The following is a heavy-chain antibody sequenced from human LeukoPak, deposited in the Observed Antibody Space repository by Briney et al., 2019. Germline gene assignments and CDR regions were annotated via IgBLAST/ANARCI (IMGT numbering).Heavy chain of an antibody. D-gene: IGHD3-16*01. CDR2: INTDGSST. CDR3: ASSPDSLANFDI. Sequence: PGGSLRLSCAASGFTFSSYWMHWVRQAPGKGLLWVSRINTDGSSTNYADSVKGRFTISRGNAKNTLYLQMNSLRAEDTAVYYCASSPDSLANFDIWGQGTMVTVSS. CDR1: GFTFSSYW. J-gene: IGHJ3*02. V-gene: IGHV3-74*01.